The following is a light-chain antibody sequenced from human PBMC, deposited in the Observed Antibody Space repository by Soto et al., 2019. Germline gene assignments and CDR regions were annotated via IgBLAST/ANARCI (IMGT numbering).Light chain of an antibody. Sequence: QSVLTQPSSLSGSPGQSITISCTGTSSDVGAYNYVSWYQQHPGKAPKLIIHEVSNRPSGVSNRFSGSKSGNTASLTISGLQAEDEADYYCSSHGGSNTFYVFGSGTKVTVL. CDR2: EVS. J-gene: IGLJ1*01. V-gene: IGLV2-14*01. CDR3: SSHGGSNTFYV. CDR1: SSDVGAYNY.